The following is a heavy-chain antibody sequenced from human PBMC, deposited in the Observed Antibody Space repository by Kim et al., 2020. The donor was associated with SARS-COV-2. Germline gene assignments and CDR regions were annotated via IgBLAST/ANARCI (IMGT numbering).Heavy chain of an antibody. Sequence: SVKGRFTISRDNSKNTLYLQMNSLRAEDTAVYYCARDRGYYYDSSGTFDYWGQGTLVTVSS. J-gene: IGHJ4*02. D-gene: IGHD3-22*01. CDR3: ARDRGYYYDSSGTFDY. V-gene: IGHV3-30*07.